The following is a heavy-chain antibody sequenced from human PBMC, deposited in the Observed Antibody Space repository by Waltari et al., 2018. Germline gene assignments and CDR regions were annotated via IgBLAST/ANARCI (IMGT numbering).Heavy chain of an antibody. Sequence: QVQLQESGPGLVKPSETLSLPCTVSGGPIKSYYWSWIRQPPGKGLEWIGFISYSGSTNYNPSLQSRVSISVDTSKNQFSLKLSSVAAADTAVYYCTRFSGGWSTPFDYWGQGTLVTVSS. J-gene: IGHJ4*02. V-gene: IGHV4-59*08. CDR2: ISYSGST. CDR3: TRFSGGWSTPFDY. D-gene: IGHD6-19*01. CDR1: GGPIKSYY.